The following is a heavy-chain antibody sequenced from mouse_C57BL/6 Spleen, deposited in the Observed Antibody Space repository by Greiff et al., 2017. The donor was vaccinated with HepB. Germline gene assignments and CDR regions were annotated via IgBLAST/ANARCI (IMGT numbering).Heavy chain of an antibody. D-gene: IGHD1-1*01. CDR3: ARDYYYGSGGMDY. Sequence: EVQLVESGGGLVKPGGSLKLFCAASGFTFSSYAMSWVRQTPEKRLEWVATISDGGSYTYYPDNVKGRFTISRDNAKNNLYLQMSHLKSEDTAMYYCARDYYYGSGGMDYWGQGTSVTVSS. CDR2: ISDGGSYT. CDR1: GFTFSSYA. J-gene: IGHJ4*01. V-gene: IGHV5-4*01.